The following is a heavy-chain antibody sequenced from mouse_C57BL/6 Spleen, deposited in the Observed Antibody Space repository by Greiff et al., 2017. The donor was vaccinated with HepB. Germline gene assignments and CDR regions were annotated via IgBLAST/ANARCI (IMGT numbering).Heavy chain of an antibody. J-gene: IGHJ1*03. CDR3: ARPYGSGYWYFDV. Sequence: QVQLQQPGAELVKPGASVKLSCKASGYTFTSYWMHWVKQRPGRGLEWIGRIDPNSGGAKYNEKLKSKATLTVDKPSSTAYLQLSSMASEDAAVYCCARPYGSGYWYFDVWGTGTTVTVSS. CDR1: GYTFTSYW. CDR2: IDPNSGGA. V-gene: IGHV1-72*01. D-gene: IGHD1-1*01.